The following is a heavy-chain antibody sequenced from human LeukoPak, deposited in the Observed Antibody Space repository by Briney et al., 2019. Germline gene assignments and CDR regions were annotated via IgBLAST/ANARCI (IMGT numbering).Heavy chain of an antibody. J-gene: IGHJ4*02. CDR1: GFSFSSYS. D-gene: IGHD3-22*01. CDR3: AKEGDYYDSQFPGY. Sequence: PGRSLRLSCAASGFSFSSYSMHWVRQPPGKGLEWVAVISFDGSNKYYADSVKGRFTISRDNSKNTLYLQMNSLRAEDTAVYYCAKEGDYYDSQFPGYWGQGTLVTVSS. CDR2: ISFDGSNK. V-gene: IGHV3-30*18.